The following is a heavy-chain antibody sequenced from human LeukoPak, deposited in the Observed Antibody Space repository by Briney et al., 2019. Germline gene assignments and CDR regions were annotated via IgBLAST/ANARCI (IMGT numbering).Heavy chain of an antibody. D-gene: IGHD7-27*01. J-gene: IGHJ4*02. V-gene: IGHV3-30*18. Sequence: GGSLRLSCAASGFSFENYAMHWVRQAPGKGLEWVAVISYDGSNKYYADSVKGRFTISRDNSKNTLYLQMNSLRAEDTAVYYCAKDQLGGSFDYWGQGTLVTVSS. CDR3: AKDQLGGSFDY. CDR1: GFSFENYA. CDR2: ISYDGSNK.